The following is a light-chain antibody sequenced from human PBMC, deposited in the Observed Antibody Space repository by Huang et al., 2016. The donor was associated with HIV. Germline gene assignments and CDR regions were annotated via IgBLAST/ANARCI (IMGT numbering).Light chain of an antibody. Sequence: DVQMTKSPSTLSASVGDRVTITCRASQSISTWLAWYQQKPGKAPKLLIYRSSNLEGEVPSRFSGSGSGTEFTLTISLQPEDCATYYCQQYKSFPWTFGQGTKVEIK. CDR1: QSISTW. CDR3: QQYKSFPWT. J-gene: IGKJ1*01. CDR2: RSS. V-gene: IGKV1-5*03.